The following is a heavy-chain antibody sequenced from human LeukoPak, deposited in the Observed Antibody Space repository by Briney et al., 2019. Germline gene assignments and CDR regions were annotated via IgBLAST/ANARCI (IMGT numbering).Heavy chain of an antibody. CDR2: IFWDDDK. Sequence: SGPTLVKPTQTLTLTCTFSGFSLSTSGVGVGWIRQPPGKSLEWLAIIFWDDDKRYNPSLENRLSIIKDTSKDQVVLTMTNMDPADTATYYCTHSAGIVVVTSEDEYFQHWGQGSLVIVSS. CDR3: THSAGIVVVTSEDEYFQH. V-gene: IGHV2-5*02. D-gene: IGHD2-21*02. J-gene: IGHJ1*01. CDR1: GFSLSTSGVG.